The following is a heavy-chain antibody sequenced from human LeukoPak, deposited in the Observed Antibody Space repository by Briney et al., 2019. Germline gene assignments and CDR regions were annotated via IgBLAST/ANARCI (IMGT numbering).Heavy chain of an antibody. D-gene: IGHD2-2*01. CDR3: ARVPGRYCSSTSCYRYFDY. CDR2: ISAYNGNT. Sequence: ASVKVSCKASGYTFTSYGISWVRQAPGQGIEWMGWISAYNGNTNYAQKLQGRVTMTTDTSTSTAYMELRSLRSDDTAVYYCARVPGRYCSSTSCYRYFDYWGQGTLVTVSS. CDR1: GYTFTSYG. V-gene: IGHV1-18*01. J-gene: IGHJ4*02.